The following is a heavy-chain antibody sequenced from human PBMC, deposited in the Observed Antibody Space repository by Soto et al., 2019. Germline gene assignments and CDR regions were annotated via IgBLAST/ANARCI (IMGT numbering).Heavy chain of an antibody. V-gene: IGHV3-30*03. D-gene: IGHD4-17*01. CDR3: ARDLGGYGDSGDY. CDR1: GFTFSSYG. Sequence: QVQLVESGGGVVQPGRSLRLSCAASGFTFSSYGMHWVRQAPGKGLEWVAVISYDGSNKYYADSVKGRFTISRDNSKNTLYLQMNSLRAEDTAVYYCARDLGGYGDSGDYWGQGTLVTVFS. J-gene: IGHJ4*02. CDR2: ISYDGSNK.